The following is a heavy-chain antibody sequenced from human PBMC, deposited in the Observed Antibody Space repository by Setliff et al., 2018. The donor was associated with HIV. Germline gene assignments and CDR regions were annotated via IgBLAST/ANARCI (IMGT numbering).Heavy chain of an antibody. CDR2: INHSGST. J-gene: IGHJ6*03. CDR1: GASISSSNSY. D-gene: IGHD6-13*01. V-gene: IGHV4-39*07. CDR3: ARASTGYSSIWYRNGLTYYNYMDV. Sequence: SETLSLTCTVYGASISSSNSYWGWIRQPPGKRLEWIGEINHSGSTNYNPSLKSRVSMSVDTSKNQFSLRLSSVTAADTAVFYCARASTGYSSIWYRNGLTYYNYMDVWGRGTKVTVS.